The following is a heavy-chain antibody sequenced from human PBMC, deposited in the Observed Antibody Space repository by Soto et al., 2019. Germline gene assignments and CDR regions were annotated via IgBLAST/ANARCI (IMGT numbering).Heavy chain of an antibody. CDR2: IYYTGST. CDR3: ARATISADGTGRFDT. D-gene: IGHD6-13*01. CDR1: GGSISRYY. J-gene: IGHJ5*02. Sequence: QVQLQESGPGLVKPSETLSLTCTVSGGSISRYYWSWIRQPPGRGLEWIGYIYYTGSTNYNPSLTRRVPISVDTSKTQFSLKLSSVTAADKDVDYCARATISADGTGRFDTWGQGTLVPVSS. V-gene: IGHV4-59*01.